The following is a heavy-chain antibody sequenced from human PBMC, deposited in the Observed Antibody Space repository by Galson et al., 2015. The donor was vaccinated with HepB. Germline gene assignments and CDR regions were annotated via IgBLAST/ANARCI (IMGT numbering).Heavy chain of an antibody. CDR3: AHSRLSNAWHYVDFDY. J-gene: IGHJ4*02. CDR1: GFSLSTTGAG. D-gene: IGHD1-7*01. Sequence: VRPTRTLTLTCTFSGFSLSTTGAGVGWLRQPPGKSLVCLAFFYWNDNKFYGPFLKCWLAVTKDSSKYQVVPSMTNVDPVDTATYFCAHSRLSNAWHYVDFDYWGQGSLVTVSS. CDR2: FYWNDNK. V-gene: IGHV2-5*01.